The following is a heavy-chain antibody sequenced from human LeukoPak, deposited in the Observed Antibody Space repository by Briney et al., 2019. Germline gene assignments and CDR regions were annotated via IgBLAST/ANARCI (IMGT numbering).Heavy chain of an antibody. CDR3: ARHGRGLTRYYYYYGMDV. V-gene: IGHV4-39*01. CDR1: GGSISNSSYY. D-gene: IGHD3-10*01. J-gene: IGHJ6*02. Sequence: SETLSLTCTVSGGSISNSSYYWGWIRQPPGKGLEWIGSMYYSGSTYYNPSLKSRVTISVDTSKNQFSLKLSSVTAADTAVYYCARHGRGLTRYYYYYGMDVWGQGTTVTVPS. CDR2: MYYSGST.